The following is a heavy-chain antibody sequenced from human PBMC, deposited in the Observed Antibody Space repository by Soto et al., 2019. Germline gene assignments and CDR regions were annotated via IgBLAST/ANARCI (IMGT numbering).Heavy chain of an antibody. CDR3: ARVIRQQLVNYYFDY. CDR2: IYTSGST. J-gene: IGHJ4*02. V-gene: IGHV4-4*07. CDR1: GGFISSYY. D-gene: IGHD6-13*01. Sequence: PXETLSLKCTVCGGFISSYYWSWIRQPAGKGLEWIGRIYTSGSTNYNPSLNSRVTMSVDTFKNQFSLKLSSLTAADTAVYYCARVIRQQLVNYYFDYWGQGTLVTVSS.